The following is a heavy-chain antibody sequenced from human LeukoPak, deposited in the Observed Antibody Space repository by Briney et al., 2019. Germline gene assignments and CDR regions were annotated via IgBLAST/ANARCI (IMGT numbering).Heavy chain of an antibody. CDR1: GFTFSIYR. J-gene: IGHJ4*02. CDR3: ARETDYYDSSGYLTSDY. V-gene: IGHV3-21*01. CDR2: ISSSNSYI. Sequence: PGGSLRLSCAASGFTFSIYRMNWVRQAPGKGLEWVSSISSSNSYIYYADSMKGRFTISRDNAKNSLYLQMNSLRAEDTAVYYCARETDYYDSSGYLTSDYWGQGTLVTVSS. D-gene: IGHD3-22*01.